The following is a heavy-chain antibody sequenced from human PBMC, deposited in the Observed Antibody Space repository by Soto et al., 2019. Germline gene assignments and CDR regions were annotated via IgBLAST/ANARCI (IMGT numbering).Heavy chain of an antibody. D-gene: IGHD3-3*01. J-gene: IGHJ4*02. CDR3: ARVDVTIFGVVIMPFDY. Sequence: QVQLVQSGAEVKKPGASVKASCKASGYTFTNYGISWVRQAPGQGLEWMGWISTYNGNTNYAQKLQGRVTMTTDTSTNIAYMELRSLRSDDTAVYYCARVDVTIFGVVIMPFDYWGQGTLVTVSS. CDR2: ISTYNGNT. V-gene: IGHV1-18*01. CDR1: GYTFTNYG.